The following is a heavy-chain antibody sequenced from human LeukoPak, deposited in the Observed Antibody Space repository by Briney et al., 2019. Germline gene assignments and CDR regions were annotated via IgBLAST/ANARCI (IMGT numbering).Heavy chain of an antibody. Sequence: PGGSLRLSCAASGFSVSSYNMNWVRQAPGKGLEWISYITSSGRAVYYADSVRGRFTMSRDSAKNSLYLQMNSLRAEDAALYYCARTDGLDIRGQGTMVTVSS. CDR1: GFSVSSYN. J-gene: IGHJ3*02. CDR2: ITSSGRAV. CDR3: ARTDGLDI. V-gene: IGHV3-48*04.